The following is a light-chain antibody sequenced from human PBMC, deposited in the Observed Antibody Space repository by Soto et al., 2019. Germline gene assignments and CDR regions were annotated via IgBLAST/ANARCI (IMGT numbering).Light chain of an antibody. CDR2: GAS. Sequence: DIVMTQSPATLSVSPGERATLSCGASPSVSSNLAWYQQKPGQSPRLLIYGASTRATGVPARFSGSGSGTDFTLTISSLEPEDFAVYYCRQRSNWPPITFGQGTRLEI. CDR1: PSVSSN. CDR3: RQRSNWPPIT. V-gene: IGKV3-15*01. J-gene: IGKJ5*01.